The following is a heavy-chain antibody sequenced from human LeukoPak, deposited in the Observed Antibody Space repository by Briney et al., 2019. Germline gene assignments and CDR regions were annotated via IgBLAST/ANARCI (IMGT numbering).Heavy chain of an antibody. J-gene: IGHJ4*02. CDR2: IDSSGATT. D-gene: IGHD5-12*01. Sequence: GGSLRLSCTASKFYFSTYDMNWVRQVPGKGLEWISYIDSSGATTYYAAAVQGRFTISRDNAKDSLYLEMKNLSVEDTALYYCASAHGGSGYDRPFDYWGQGTLVTVSS. CDR1: KFYFSTYD. V-gene: IGHV3-48*03. CDR3: ASAHGGSGYDRPFDY.